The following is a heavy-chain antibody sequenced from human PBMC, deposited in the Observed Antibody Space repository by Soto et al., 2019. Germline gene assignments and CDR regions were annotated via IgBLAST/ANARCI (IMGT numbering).Heavy chain of an antibody. J-gene: IGHJ4*02. CDR1: GGTFSSYT. V-gene: IGHV1-69*04. Sequence: GASVKVSCKASGGTFSSYTISWVRQAPGQGLEWMGRIIPILGIANYAQKFRGRVTITADKSTSTAYMELSSLRSEDTAVYYCAREKGAGIAAAGTDYWGQGTLVTVSS. CDR2: IIPILGIA. CDR3: AREKGAGIAAAGTDY. D-gene: IGHD6-13*01.